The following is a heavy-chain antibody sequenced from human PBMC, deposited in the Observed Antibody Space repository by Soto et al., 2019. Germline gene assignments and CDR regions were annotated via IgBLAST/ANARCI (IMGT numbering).Heavy chain of an antibody. J-gene: IGHJ3*02. CDR3: AREPRYCRGGSCSITGDAYDI. CDR1: GFIVSDTY. D-gene: IGHD2-15*01. Sequence: EVQLVASGGGLVQPGGSLRLSCTASGFIVSDTYVNWVRQAPGKGLEWVSVISNRGDTHSADSVRGRFSLSRDISDNTLHLQMNNLRVEDTAVYYCAREPRYCRGGSCSITGDAYDIWGQGTMVTVSS. CDR2: ISNRGDT. V-gene: IGHV3-66*01.